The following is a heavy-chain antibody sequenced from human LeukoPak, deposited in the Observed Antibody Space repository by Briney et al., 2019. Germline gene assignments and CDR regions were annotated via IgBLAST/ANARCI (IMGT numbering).Heavy chain of an antibody. V-gene: IGHV3-23*01. D-gene: IGHD1-1*01. CDR3: AKHRATSGLSTTNY. J-gene: IGHJ4*02. CDR1: GFTFSSYA. Sequence: GGSLRLSCAASGFTFSSYAMNWVRQAPGKGLEWVSSISTSGGRTYYDDSVKGRFTISRDNSKNTLYLQMNSLRAEDTAVYYCAKHRATSGLSTTNYWGQGALVTVSS. CDR2: ISTSGGRT.